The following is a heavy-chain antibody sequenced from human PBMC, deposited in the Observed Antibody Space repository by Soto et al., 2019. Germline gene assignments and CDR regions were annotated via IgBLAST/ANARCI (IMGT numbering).Heavy chain of an antibody. D-gene: IGHD3-3*01. Sequence: EASVKVSCKASGFTFTSSAVQWVRQARGQRLEWIGWIVVGSGNTNYAQKFQERVTITRDMSTSTAYMELSSLRSEDTAVYYCAAGLTYYDFWSGPYGGFDYWGQGTLVTVSS. J-gene: IGHJ4*02. CDR3: AAGLTYYDFWSGPYGGFDY. CDR1: GFTFTSSA. V-gene: IGHV1-58*01. CDR2: IVVGSGNT.